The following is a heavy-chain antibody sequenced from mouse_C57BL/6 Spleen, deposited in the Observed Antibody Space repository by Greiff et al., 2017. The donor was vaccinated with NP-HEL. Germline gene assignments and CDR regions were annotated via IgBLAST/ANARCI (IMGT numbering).Heavy chain of an antibody. Sequence: QVQLQQPGAELVKPGASVKLSCKASGYTFTSYWMHWVKQRPGQGLEWIGMIHPNSGSTNYNEKFKSKATLTVDKSSSTAYMQLSSLTSEDSAVYYCARFYYGSSTGDWGKGTTLTVSS. V-gene: IGHV1-64*01. CDR3: ARFYYGSSTGD. J-gene: IGHJ2*01. CDR1: GYTFTSYW. CDR2: IHPNSGST. D-gene: IGHD1-1*01.